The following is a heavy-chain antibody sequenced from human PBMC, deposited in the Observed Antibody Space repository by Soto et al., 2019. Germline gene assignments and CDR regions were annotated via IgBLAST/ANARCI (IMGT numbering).Heavy chain of an antibody. D-gene: IGHD3-9*01. J-gene: IGHJ5*02. CDR3: ARALGYFDWLFPRGWFDP. CDR2: IYHSGST. V-gene: IGHV4-38-2*01. CDR1: GYSISSGYY. Sequence: SETLSLTCAVSGYSISSGYYWGWIRQPPGKGLEWIGSIYHSGSTYYNPSLKSRVTISVDTSKNQFSLRLSSVTAADTAVYYCARALGYFDWLFPRGWFDPWGQGTLVTVSS.